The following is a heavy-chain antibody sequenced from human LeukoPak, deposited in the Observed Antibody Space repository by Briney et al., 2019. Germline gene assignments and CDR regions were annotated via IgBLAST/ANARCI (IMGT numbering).Heavy chain of an antibody. Sequence: VASVKVSCKASGYTFTSYGISWVRQAPGQGLEWMGWISAYNGNTNYAQKLQGRVTMTTDTSTSTAYMELRSLRSDDTAVYYCARGDGGWLVPLSWFDYWGQGTLVTVSS. D-gene: IGHD6-19*01. CDR1: GYTFTSYG. CDR2: ISAYNGNT. J-gene: IGHJ4*02. V-gene: IGHV1-18*01. CDR3: ARGDGGWLVPLSWFDY.